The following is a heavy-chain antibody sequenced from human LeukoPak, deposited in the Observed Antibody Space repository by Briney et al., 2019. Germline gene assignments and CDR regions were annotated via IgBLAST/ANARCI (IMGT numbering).Heavy chain of an antibody. Sequence: PGESLRLSCAASGFTFSSYAMSWVRQAPGKGLEWVSAISGSGGSTYYADSVKGRFTISRDNSKNTLYLQMNSLRAEDTAVYYCARGLRLGEFFFDYWGQGTLVTVSS. CDR1: GFTFSSYA. D-gene: IGHD3-16*01. CDR3: ARGLRLGEFFFDY. J-gene: IGHJ4*02. CDR2: ISGSGGST. V-gene: IGHV3-23*01.